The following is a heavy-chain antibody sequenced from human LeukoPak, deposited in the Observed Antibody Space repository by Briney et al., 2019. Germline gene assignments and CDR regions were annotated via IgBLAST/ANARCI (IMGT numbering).Heavy chain of an antibody. CDR1: GGTFSSYA. J-gene: IGHJ4*02. Sequence: SVKVSCKVSGGTFSSYAISWVRQAPGQGLEWMGRIIPILGIANYAQKFQGRVTITADKSTSTAYMELSSLRSEDTAVYYCAREVDFWTYDCWGQGTLVTVSS. D-gene: IGHD3-3*01. CDR3: AREVDFWTYDC. CDR2: IIPILGIA. V-gene: IGHV1-69*04.